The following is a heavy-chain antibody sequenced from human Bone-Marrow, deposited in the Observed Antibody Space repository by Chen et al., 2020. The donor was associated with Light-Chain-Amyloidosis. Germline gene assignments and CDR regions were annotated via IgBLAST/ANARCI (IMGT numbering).Heavy chain of an antibody. CDR3: TRQTVSCHDY. V-gene: IGHV3-73*02. CDR1: GFSLSDSH. Sequence: EVQLVESGGGLVQPGGSLKLSCAASGFSLSDSHMHWVRQASGRGLEWVGHIRNKDDNYATAYAASVEGRFTISRDESKNMAYLQMNSLKTEDAAVYYCTRQTVSCHDYWGQGTLVTVSS. J-gene: IGHJ4*02. D-gene: IGHD2-15*01. CDR2: IRNKDDNYAT.